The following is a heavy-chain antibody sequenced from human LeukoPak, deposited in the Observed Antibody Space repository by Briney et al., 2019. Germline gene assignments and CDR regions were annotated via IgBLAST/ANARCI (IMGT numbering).Heavy chain of an antibody. D-gene: IGHD3-22*01. CDR3: ARSSVDSSGYYYYFDY. CDR1: GFTFSSYW. J-gene: IGHJ4*02. V-gene: IGHV3-7*01. CDR2: IKQDGSEK. Sequence: GGSLRLSCAASGFTFSSYWMSWVRQAPGKGLEWVANIKQDGSEKYYADSVKGRFTISRDNAKNSLYLQMNSLRAEDTAVYYCARSSVDSSGYYYYFDYWGQGTLVTVSS.